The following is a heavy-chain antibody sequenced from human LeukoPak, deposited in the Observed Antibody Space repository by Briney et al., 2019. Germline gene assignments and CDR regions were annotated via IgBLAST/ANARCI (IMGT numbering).Heavy chain of an antibody. J-gene: IGHJ6*02. D-gene: IGHD3-9*01. CDR3: ARSIGLTGGGVDV. Sequence: GGSLRLSCAASGFTFSDYNMNWVRQAPGKGLEWVSYITNGGSTIHHADSVKGRFTISRDNAKKPLYLQMNSLRAEDTAVYYCARSIGLTGGGVDVWGQGTTVTVSS. CDR2: ITNGGSTI. V-gene: IGHV3-11*01. CDR1: GFTFSDYN.